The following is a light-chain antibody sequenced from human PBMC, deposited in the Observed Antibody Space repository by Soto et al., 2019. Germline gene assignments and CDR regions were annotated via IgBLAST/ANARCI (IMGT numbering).Light chain of an antibody. CDR2: GAS. CDR1: QSVSSSY. V-gene: IGKV3-20*01. J-gene: IGKJ2*01. Sequence: PGERVTLSCRASQSVSSSYLTWYQQKPGQAPRLLIYGASNRATGIPDKFSGSGSGADYSLTISRLEPEDSAVYYCHQYDKAPQTFGQGTKVDIK. CDR3: HQYDKAPQT.